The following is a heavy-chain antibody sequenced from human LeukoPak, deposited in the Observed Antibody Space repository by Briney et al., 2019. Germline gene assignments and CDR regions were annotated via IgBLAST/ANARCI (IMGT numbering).Heavy chain of an antibody. CDR3: ATVAYSSGWWGTSTRYYYYYMDV. D-gene: IGHD6-19*01. CDR1: GYTFTSYG. V-gene: IGHV1-18*01. CDR2: ISAYNGNT. J-gene: IGHJ6*03. Sequence: ASVKVSCKASGYTFTSYGISWVRQAPGQGLEWMGWISAYNGNTNYAQKLQGRVTMTTDTSTSTAYMELRSLRSDDTAVYYCATVAYSSGWWGTSTRYYYYYMDVWGKGTTVTVS.